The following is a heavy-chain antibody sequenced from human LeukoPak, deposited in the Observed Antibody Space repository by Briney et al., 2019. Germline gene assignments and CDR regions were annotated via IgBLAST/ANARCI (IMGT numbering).Heavy chain of an antibody. CDR2: INHSGST. CDR3: ARAFYPGYYSYMAV. J-gene: IGHJ6*03. D-gene: IGHD3-3*02. V-gene: IGHV4-34*01. Sequence: PSETLSLTCAVYGGSFSGYYWSWIRQPPGKGLEWIGEINHSGSTNYNPSLKSRVTISVDTSKNQFPLKLSSVTAADTAMYFCARAFYPGYYSYMAVWGKGTTVTVSS. CDR1: GGSFSGYY.